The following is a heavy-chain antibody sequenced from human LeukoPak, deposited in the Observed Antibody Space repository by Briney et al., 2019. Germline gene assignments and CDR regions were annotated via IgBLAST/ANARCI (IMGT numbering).Heavy chain of an antibody. J-gene: IGHJ6*03. CDR2: IYYSGNT. Sequence: SETLSLTCTVSGGSISSSRYYWGWIRQPPGKGLEWIGSIYYSGNTYYSPSLKSRVTMSVDTSKNQFPLKLTSVTAADTAVYYCARPTTFYYYYMDVWGKGTTVTVSS. V-gene: IGHV4-39*01. D-gene: IGHD4-17*01. CDR1: GGSISSSRYY. CDR3: ARPTTFYYYYMDV.